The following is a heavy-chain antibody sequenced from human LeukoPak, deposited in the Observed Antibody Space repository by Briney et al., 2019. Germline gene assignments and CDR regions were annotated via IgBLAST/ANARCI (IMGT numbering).Heavy chain of an antibody. J-gene: IGHJ4*02. CDR3: ARSIVYYYDSSGYYSLDY. CDR1: GYTFTGYY. CDR2: INPNSGGT. Sequence: GASVKVSCKASGYTFTGYYMHWVRQAPGQGLEWMGWINPNSGGTNYAQKFQGRVTMTRDTSTSTVYMKLSSLRSEDTAVYYCARSIVYYYDSSGYYSLDYWGQGTLVTVSS. D-gene: IGHD3-22*01. V-gene: IGHV1-2*02.